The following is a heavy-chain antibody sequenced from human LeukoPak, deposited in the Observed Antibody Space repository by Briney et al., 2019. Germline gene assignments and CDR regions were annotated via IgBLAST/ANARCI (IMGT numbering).Heavy chain of an antibody. D-gene: IGHD4-17*01. CDR2: INPNSGGT. CDR1: GYTFTGYY. Sequence: ASVKVSCKASGYTFTGYYMHWVRQAPGQGLEWMGWINPNSGGTNYAQKVQGRVTMTRDTSISKAYMELSRLRSDDTAVYYCARRTTTTLIDYWGQGTLVTVSS. CDR3: ARRTTTTLIDY. J-gene: IGHJ4*02. V-gene: IGHV1-2*02.